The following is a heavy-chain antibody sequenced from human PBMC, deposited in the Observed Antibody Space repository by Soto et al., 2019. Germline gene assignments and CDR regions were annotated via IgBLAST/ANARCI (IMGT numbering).Heavy chain of an antibody. CDR3: AGESPYCTGTSCMAH. D-gene: IGHD2-2*01. Sequence: ASVKVSCKASGYSITNSYMHWVRQAPGQGLEWMGIINPSGDNVRYAQKFHGRVTMTRDTSTNTVYMELRSLRSEDTAVFYCAGESPYCTGTSCMAHWGLGTLVTVS. CDR1: GYSITNSY. V-gene: IGHV1-46*03. J-gene: IGHJ4*02. CDR2: INPSGDNV.